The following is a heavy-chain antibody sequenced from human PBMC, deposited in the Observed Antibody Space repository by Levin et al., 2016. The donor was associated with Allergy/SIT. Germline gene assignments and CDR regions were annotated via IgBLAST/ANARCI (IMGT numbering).Heavy chain of an antibody. D-gene: IGHD1-14*01. CDR1: GDSVSSNSAA. Sequence: SETLSLTCAISGDSVSSNSAAWNWIRQSPSRGLEWLGRTYYRSRWFNDYAVSVKSRITINPDTSKNQFSLHLNSVSPDDTAVYYCAREDPGNHLPPVGFAYWGQGTPVTVSS. CDR3: AREDPGNHLPPVGFAY. V-gene: IGHV6-1*01. J-gene: IGHJ4*02. CDR2: TYYRSRWFN.